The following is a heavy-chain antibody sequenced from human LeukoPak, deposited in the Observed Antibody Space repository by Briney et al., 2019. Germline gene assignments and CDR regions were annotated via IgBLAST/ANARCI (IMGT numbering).Heavy chain of an antibody. Sequence: PSETLSLTCAVYGGSFSGYYWSWIRQPPGKGLEWIGEINHSGSTNCNPSLKSRVTISVDTSKNQFSLKLSSVTAADTAVYYCARALWFGELSIDYWGQGTLVTVSS. J-gene: IGHJ4*02. D-gene: IGHD3-10*01. CDR1: GGSFSGYY. CDR2: INHSGST. V-gene: IGHV4-34*01. CDR3: ARALWFGELSIDY.